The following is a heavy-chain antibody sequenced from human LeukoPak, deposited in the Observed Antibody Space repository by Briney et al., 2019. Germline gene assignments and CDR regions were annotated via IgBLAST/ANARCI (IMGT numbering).Heavy chain of an antibody. CDR2: IYPGDSDT. V-gene: IGHV5-51*01. CDR3: ARHMGPHCSGGSCYNWFDP. CDR1: GYSFTSYW. Sequence: GESLKISCKGSGYSFTSYWIGWVRQMPGKGLEWMGIIYPGDSDTRYSPSFQGQVTISADKSISTAYLQWSSLKASDTAMYYCARHMGPHCSGGSCYNWFDPWGQGTLVTVSS. D-gene: IGHD2-15*01. J-gene: IGHJ5*02.